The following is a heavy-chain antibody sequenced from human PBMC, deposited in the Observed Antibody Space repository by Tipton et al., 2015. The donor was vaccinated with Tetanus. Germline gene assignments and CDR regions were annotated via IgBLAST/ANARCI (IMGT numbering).Heavy chain of an antibody. D-gene: IGHD6-25*01. CDR3: ARVQEQRIYYYGMDV. CDR1: GYNFVNFG. CDR2: INAYNGKT. Sequence: QSGAEVKEPGASVKVSCKASGYNFVNFGISWVRQAPGQGLEWMGWINAYNGKTKYAQRLQGRVTMTTDRSASTAYMDLRRLRSDDAAVYYCARVQEQRIYYYGMDVWGQGTTVTVSS. V-gene: IGHV1-18*01. J-gene: IGHJ6*02.